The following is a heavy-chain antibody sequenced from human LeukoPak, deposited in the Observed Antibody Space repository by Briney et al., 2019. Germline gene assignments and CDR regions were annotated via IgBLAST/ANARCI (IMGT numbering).Heavy chain of an antibody. CDR1: GGSIRSSSYY. Sequence: PSETLSLTCTVSGGSIRSSSYYWGWIRQLPGKGLEWIGSIYYSGSTYYNPSLKSRVTISVDTSKNQFSLRLSSVTAADTAVYHCARVSGQFYFYYYMDVWGKGTTVKISS. D-gene: IGHD6-19*01. J-gene: IGHJ6*03. CDR2: IYYSGST. CDR3: ARVSGQFYFYYYMDV. V-gene: IGHV4-39*01.